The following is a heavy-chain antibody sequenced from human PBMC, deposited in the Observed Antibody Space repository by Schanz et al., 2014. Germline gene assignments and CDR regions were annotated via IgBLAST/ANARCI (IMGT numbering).Heavy chain of an antibody. J-gene: IGHJ4*02. CDR2: ISSSGSYI. D-gene: IGHD3-16*01. Sequence: VQLVESGGGVVQPGRSLRLSCAASGFTFSSYGMHWVRQAPGKGLEWVSSISSSGSYIHYADSVKGRFTISRDNSKTTLSLQMNSLRAEDTAVYYCAKGLYYDNTGGGFDYWGQGTLVTVSS. V-gene: IGHV3-21*04. CDR1: GFTFSSYG. CDR3: AKGLYYDNTGGGFDY.